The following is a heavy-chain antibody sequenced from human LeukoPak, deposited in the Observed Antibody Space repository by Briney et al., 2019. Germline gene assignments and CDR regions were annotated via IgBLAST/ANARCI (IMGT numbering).Heavy chain of an antibody. V-gene: IGHV3-30-3*01. Sequence: GGSLRLSCVASGFTFSSYAMDWVGQAPGKGLEGVAVISYDGSNKYYGDAVQGRFPISRDTSTNTVYLQLNSLRGEDTAVYYCASTAAVTGRPGCWGQGTLVTVSS. CDR1: GFTFSSYA. CDR3: ASTAAVTGRPGC. CDR2: ISYDGSNK. J-gene: IGHJ4*02. D-gene: IGHD6-25*01.